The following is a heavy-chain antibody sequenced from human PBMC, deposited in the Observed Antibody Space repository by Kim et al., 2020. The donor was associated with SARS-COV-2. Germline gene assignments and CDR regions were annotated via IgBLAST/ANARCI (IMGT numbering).Heavy chain of an antibody. CDR3: ASRSFWRAFDY. V-gene: IGHV3-23*01. J-gene: IGHJ4*02. CDR1: GFTFSSYA. CDR2: ISGSGVST. D-gene: IGHD3-3*01. Sequence: GGSLRLSCAASGFTFSSYAMSWVRQAPGKGLEWVSGISGSGVSTYYADSVKGRFTISRDNSKNTLYLQMNSLRAEDTAVYYCASRSFWRAFDYWGQGTLVTVSS.